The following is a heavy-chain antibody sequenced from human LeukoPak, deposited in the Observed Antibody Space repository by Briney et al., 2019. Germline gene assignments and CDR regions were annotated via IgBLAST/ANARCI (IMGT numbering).Heavy chain of an antibody. D-gene: IGHD1-26*01. CDR1: GFTFSSYG. CDR3: ARLRPRVGSTFDY. J-gene: IGHJ4*02. CDR2: IKQDGREK. V-gene: IGHV3-7*01. Sequence: GGSLRPSCPAPGFTFSSYGMSWVRQAPGKGLEWVPNIKQDGREKYFVDSGQGRFTTSRDNDKNPLYLQMNSLRAEDTAVYYCARLRPRVGSTFDYWGQGTLVTVSS.